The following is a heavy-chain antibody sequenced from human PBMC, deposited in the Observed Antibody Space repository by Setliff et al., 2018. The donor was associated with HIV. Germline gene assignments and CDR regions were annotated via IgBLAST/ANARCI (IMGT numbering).Heavy chain of an antibody. V-gene: IGHV4-39*01. J-gene: IGHJ4*02. CDR1: GGSISSNYYY. Sequence: PSETLSLTCTVSGGSISSNYYYWGWIRQPPGKGLEWIGSAYYSGSTHYTPSLKSRVTISVDTSKNQLSLRLNSVTAADTAIYYCARHVHRYYDRSVKNDYWGQGTLVTVSS. CDR2: AYYSGST. D-gene: IGHD3-22*01. CDR3: ARHVHRYYDRSVKNDY.